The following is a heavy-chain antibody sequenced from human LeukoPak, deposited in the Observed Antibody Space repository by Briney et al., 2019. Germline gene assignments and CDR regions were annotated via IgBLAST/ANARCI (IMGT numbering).Heavy chain of an antibody. J-gene: IGHJ4*02. D-gene: IGHD6-13*01. CDR2: IYPLDSDV. CDR3: ARARRSSTPEVGDVFKTWYFLEY. CDR1: GYTFSSYW. V-gene: IGHV5-51*01. Sequence: GESLKISCQASGYTFSSYWIAWVRQMPGKGLERMGLIYPLDSDVKYSPSFQGQVTISADKSISTAYLQWSSLKASDTAMYYCARARRSSTPEVGDVFKTWYFLEYWGQGALVTVSS.